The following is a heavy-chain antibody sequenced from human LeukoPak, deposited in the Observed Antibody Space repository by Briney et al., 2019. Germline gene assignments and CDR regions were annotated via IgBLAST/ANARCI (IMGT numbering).Heavy chain of an antibody. D-gene: IGHD3-3*01. Sequence: ASMKVSCKASGGTFSSYAISWVRQAPGQGLEWMGGIIPIFGTANYAQKFQGRVTITADESTSTAYMELSSLRSEDTAVYYCARDPRFWSGYFKNYYYYGMDVWGQGTTVTVSS. V-gene: IGHV1-69*13. CDR1: GGTFSSYA. J-gene: IGHJ6*02. CDR3: ARDPRFWSGYFKNYYYYGMDV. CDR2: IIPIFGTA.